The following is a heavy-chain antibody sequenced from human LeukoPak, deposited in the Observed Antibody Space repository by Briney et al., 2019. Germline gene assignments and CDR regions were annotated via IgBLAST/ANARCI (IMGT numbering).Heavy chain of an antibody. CDR2: MYSGGAT. CDR1: GFTVSSSY. V-gene: IGHV3-66*02. Sequence: AGGSLRLSCAASGFTVSSSYMSWVRQAPGKGLEWVSVMYSGGATYYANSVKGRFTISRDYSKNTLNPQMNNLGTEDTAVYFCARSVHDTSGYAYWGQGTLVTVSS. CDR3: ARSVHDTSGYAY. D-gene: IGHD3-22*01. J-gene: IGHJ4*02.